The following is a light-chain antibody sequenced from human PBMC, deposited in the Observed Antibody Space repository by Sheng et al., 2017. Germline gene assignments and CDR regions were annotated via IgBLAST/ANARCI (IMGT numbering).Light chain of an antibody. CDR1: QSVRTW. J-gene: IGKJ1*01. V-gene: IGKV1-5*03. CDR3: QQYSSSPT. Sequence: DILLTQSPSILSASVGDSITITCRASQSVRTWLAWYQQKPGKAPSVIIYKASALDTGVPSRFSGSGSGTDFTLTISSLQPDDFATYYCQQYSSSPTFGQGTEGG. CDR2: KAS.